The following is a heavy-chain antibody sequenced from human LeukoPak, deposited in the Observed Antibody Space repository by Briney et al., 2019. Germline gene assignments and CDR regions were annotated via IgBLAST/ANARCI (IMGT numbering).Heavy chain of an antibody. Sequence: SETLSLTCTVSGGSISSGGYSWSWIRQHPGKGLEWIGYIYYSGTTYYNPSLRSRVTISVDTSKNQFSLRLSSVTAADTAVYYCASARSGAVAATVLDYWGQGTLVTVSS. CDR3: ASARSGAVAATVLDY. D-gene: IGHD6-19*01. V-gene: IGHV4-31*03. J-gene: IGHJ4*02. CDR1: GGSISSGGYS. CDR2: IYYSGTT.